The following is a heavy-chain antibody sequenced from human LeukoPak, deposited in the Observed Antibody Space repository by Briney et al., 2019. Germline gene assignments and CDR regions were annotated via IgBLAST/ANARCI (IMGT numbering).Heavy chain of an antibody. Sequence: VASVKVSCKASGYTFTGYYMHWVRQAPGQGLEWMGWINPNSGGTNYAQKFQGRVTMTRDTSISTAYMELSRLRSDNTAVYYCARGRGYYHYNWFDPWGQGTLVTVSS. CDR3: ARGRGYYHYNWFDP. D-gene: IGHD3-22*01. CDR2: INPNSGGT. J-gene: IGHJ5*02. V-gene: IGHV1-2*02. CDR1: GYTFTGYY.